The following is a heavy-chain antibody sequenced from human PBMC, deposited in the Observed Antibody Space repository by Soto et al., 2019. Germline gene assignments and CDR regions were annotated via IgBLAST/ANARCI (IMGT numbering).Heavy chain of an antibody. CDR1: GGSFSGYY. V-gene: IGHV4-34*01. J-gene: IGHJ4*02. D-gene: IGHD3-16*02. Sequence: PSETLSLTCAVYGGSFSGYYWSWIRQPPGKGLEWIGEINHSGSTNYNPSLKSRVTISVYTSKNQFSLKLSSVTAADTAVYYCARDKDDYVWGSYRFLRYFDYWGQGTLVTVSS. CDR2: INHSGST. CDR3: ARDKDDYVWGSYRFLRYFDY.